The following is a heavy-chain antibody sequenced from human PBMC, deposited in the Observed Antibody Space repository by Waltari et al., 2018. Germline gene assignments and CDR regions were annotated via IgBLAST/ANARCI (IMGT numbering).Heavy chain of an antibody. Sequence: EVQLVESGGGLVQPGGSLRLSCAASGFTFSSYAMSWVRQAPGKGLEWVSAISGSGGSTDYDACVKGRFTISRDNSKNTLYLQMNSLRAEDTAVYYGARGGYNWNYPDYWGPGTLGTVSS. J-gene: IGHJ4*02. CDR2: ISGSGGST. V-gene: IGHV3-23*04. CDR1: GFTFSSYA. D-gene: IGHD1-20*01. CDR3: ARGGYNWNYPDY.